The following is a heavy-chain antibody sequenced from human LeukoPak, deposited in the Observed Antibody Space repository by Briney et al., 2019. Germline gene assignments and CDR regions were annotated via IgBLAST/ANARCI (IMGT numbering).Heavy chain of an antibody. CDR3: AKERFDP. J-gene: IGHJ5*02. CDR2: IRNDGRNK. Sequence: GGALRLSCAASGFTFSSYGMHWVREAPGKGLEWVAFIRNDGRNKYYGDSVKGRFTISRDPSKNTGYLQMDSLRPDDTALYYCAKERFDPWGQATLVIVSS. V-gene: IGHV3-30*02. CDR1: GFTFSSYG.